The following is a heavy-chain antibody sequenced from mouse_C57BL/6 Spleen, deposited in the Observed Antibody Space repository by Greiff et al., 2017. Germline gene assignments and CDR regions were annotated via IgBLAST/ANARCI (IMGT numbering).Heavy chain of an antibody. Sequence: EVQLQQSGTVLARPGASVKMSCKTSGYTFTSYWMHWVKQRPGQGLEWIGAIYPGNSDTSYNQKFKGKATLTAVTSASTAYMELSSLTNEDSAVYYCTRLITTVVADFDVWGTGTTVTVSS. CDR1: GYTFTSYW. CDR2: IYPGNSDT. V-gene: IGHV1-5*01. CDR3: TRLITTVVADFDV. D-gene: IGHD1-1*01. J-gene: IGHJ1*03.